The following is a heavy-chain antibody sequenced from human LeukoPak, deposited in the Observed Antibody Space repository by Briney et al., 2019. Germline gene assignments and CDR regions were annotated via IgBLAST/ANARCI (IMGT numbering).Heavy chain of an antibody. D-gene: IGHD1-26*01. CDR2: INPSGGST. CDR3: ARTVGPYYYYMDV. Sequence: GASVKVSCKASGYTFTSYYMHWVRQAPGQGLEWMGIINPSGGSTSFAQKFQGRVTMTRDTSTSTVYMELSSLRSEDTAVYYCARTVGPYYYYMDVWGKGTTVTVSS. CDR1: GYTFTSYY. J-gene: IGHJ6*03. V-gene: IGHV1-46*01.